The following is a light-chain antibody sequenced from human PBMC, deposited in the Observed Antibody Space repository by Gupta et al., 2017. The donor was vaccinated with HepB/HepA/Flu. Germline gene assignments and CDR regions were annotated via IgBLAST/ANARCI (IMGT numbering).Light chain of an antibody. V-gene: IGKV3D-20*01. Sequence: EIVLTQSPATLSLSPGERATLSCGASQSVSSSYLAWYQQKPGLAPRLSIYEASSRATGIRGRFSGSGSGTDFTRPHSGMEAEDCEENDCQHHWAFGQGTKVEIK. CDR3: QHHWA. J-gene: IGKJ1*01. CDR1: QSVSSSY. CDR2: EAS.